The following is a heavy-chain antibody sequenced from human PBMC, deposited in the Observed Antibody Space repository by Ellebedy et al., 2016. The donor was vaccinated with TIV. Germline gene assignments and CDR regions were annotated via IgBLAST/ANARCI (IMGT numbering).Heavy chain of an antibody. CDR1: GFNFYDHA. V-gene: IGHV3-30*18. D-gene: IGHD3-16*01. Sequence: GGSLRLSXAASGFNFYDHAMHWVRQAPGKGLDWVAVISYDGYRKYYGDSVKGRVTISRDNSMNTLFLQVNNLRPEDTGVYYCAKDSRSSGGSPDYWGQGTLVTVSS. J-gene: IGHJ4*02. CDR3: AKDSRSSGGSPDY. CDR2: ISYDGYRK.